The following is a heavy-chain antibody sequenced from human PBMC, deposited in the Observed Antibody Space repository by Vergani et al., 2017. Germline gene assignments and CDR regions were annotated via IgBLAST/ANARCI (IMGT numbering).Heavy chain of an antibody. CDR3: ARGEAWNGVDP. V-gene: IGHV4-61*02. Sequence: QVQLQESGPGLVKPSQTLSLTCTVSGCFISSGSYYWSWTRQPAGKGLEWIGRIYTSGSTNYNPSLKSRVTISVDTSKNQFTLKLRSVTAEDTAVYYCARGEAWNGVDPWGQGTLVTVSS. J-gene: IGHJ5*02. CDR2: IYTSGST. CDR1: GCFISSGSYY.